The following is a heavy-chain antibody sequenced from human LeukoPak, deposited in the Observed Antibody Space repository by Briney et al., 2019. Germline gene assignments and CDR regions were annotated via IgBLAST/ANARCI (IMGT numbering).Heavy chain of an antibody. D-gene: IGHD3-10*01. CDR2: ISSNGDST. Sequence: GGSLRLSCAASGFTFSSYAMHCVRQAPGKGLEYVSGISSNGDSTYYANSVKGRFTISRDNSKNTLYLQMNSLRAEDTAVYYCAKDPRWFGSPGDYWGQGTLVTVSS. V-gene: IGHV3-64*01. CDR3: AKDPRWFGSPGDY. J-gene: IGHJ4*02. CDR1: GFTFSSYA.